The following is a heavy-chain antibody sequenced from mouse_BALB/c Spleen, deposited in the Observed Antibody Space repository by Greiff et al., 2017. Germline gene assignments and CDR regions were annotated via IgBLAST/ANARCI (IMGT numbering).Heavy chain of an antibody. J-gene: IGHJ1*01. D-gene: IGHD2-1*01. CDR1: GFTFSDYY. CDR2: ISDGGSYT. CDR3: AKGVGRYGNPYWYFGV. Sequence: VKLMESGGGLVKPGGSLKLSCAASGFTFSDYYMYWVRQTPEKRLAWVATISDGGSYTYYPDSVKGRFTITRDNAKNNLYLQMSSLKSEDTAMYYCAKGVGRYGNPYWYFGVWGAGTTVTVAS. V-gene: IGHV5-4*02.